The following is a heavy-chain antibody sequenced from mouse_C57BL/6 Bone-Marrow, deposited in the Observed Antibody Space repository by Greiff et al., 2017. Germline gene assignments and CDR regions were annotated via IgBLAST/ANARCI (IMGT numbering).Heavy chain of an antibody. V-gene: IGHV1-15*01. CDR1: GYTFPDYE. Sequence: VQLQQSGAELVRPGASVTLSCKASGYTFPDYEMHWVKQTPVHGLEWIGAIDPETGGTAYNQKFKGKAILTADKSSSTAYMELRSLTSEDSAVYYCTTVLNWYFDVWGTGTTVTVSS. CDR3: TTVLNWYFDV. CDR2: IDPETGGT. J-gene: IGHJ1*03.